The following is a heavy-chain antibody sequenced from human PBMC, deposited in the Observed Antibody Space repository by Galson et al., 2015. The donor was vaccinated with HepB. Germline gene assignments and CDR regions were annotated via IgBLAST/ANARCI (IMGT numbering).Heavy chain of an antibody. CDR1: GFTFSDYY. J-gene: IGHJ2*01. CDR2: ISSSSSYT. Sequence: SLRLSCAASGFTFSDYYMSWIRQAPGKGLEWVSYISSSSSYTNYADSVKGRFTISRDNSKNTLYLQMNSLRAEDTAVYYCARDKTSASLYWYFDLWGRGTLVTVSS. CDR3: ARDKTSASLYWYFDL. V-gene: IGHV3-11*06. D-gene: IGHD6-6*01.